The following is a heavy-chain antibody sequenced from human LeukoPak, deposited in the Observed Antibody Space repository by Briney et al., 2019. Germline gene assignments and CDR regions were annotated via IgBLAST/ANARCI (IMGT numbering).Heavy chain of an antibody. V-gene: IGHV3-21*01. D-gene: IGHD3-9*01. Sequence: GGSLRLSCAASGFTFSSYSMNWVRQAPGKGLEWVSSISSSSYIYYADSVKGRFTISRDNAKNSLYLQMSSLRAEDTAVYYCARTSIVLRYFDWLDAFDIWGQGTMVTVSS. J-gene: IGHJ3*02. CDR2: ISSSSYI. CDR1: GFTFSSYS. CDR3: ARTSIVLRYFDWLDAFDI.